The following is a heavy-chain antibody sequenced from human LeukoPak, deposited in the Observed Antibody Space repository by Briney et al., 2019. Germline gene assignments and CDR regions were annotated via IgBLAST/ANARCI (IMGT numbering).Heavy chain of an antibody. CDR1: GYTFTSYD. CDR2: MNPNSGNT. D-gene: IGHD5-24*01. V-gene: IGHV1-8*01. CDR3: ARGPRPPRRDGYNLDY. J-gene: IGHJ4*02. Sequence: ASVKVSCKASGYTFTSYDINWVRQATGQGLEWMGWMNPNSGNTGYAQKFQGRVTMTRNTSISTAYMELSSLRSEDTAAYYCARGPRPPRRDGYNLDYWGQGTLVTVSS.